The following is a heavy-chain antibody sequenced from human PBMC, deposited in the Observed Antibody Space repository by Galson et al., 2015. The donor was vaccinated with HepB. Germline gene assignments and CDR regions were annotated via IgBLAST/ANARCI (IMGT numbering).Heavy chain of an antibody. Sequence: SLRLSCAASGFTFSSYAMHWVRQAPGKGLEWVAVIWYDGSKKYYADSVKGRFTISRDNSKNTLYLQMNSLRAEDTAVYYCAREGGDYLVSYYYYFMDVGGKGTTVTVSS. CDR2: IWYDGSKK. V-gene: IGHV3-33*01. CDR3: AREGGDYLVSYYYYFMDV. CDR1: GFTFSSYA. D-gene: IGHD4-17*01. J-gene: IGHJ6*03.